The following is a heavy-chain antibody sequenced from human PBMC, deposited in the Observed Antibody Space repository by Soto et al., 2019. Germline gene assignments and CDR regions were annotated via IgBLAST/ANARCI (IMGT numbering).Heavy chain of an antibody. V-gene: IGHV4-39*01. CDR3: ASLYDSGDSSYSYGMDV. D-gene: IGHD4-17*01. J-gene: IGHJ6*02. CDR1: GGSISSSSYY. CDR2: IYYSGST. Sequence: SETLSLTCTVSGGSISSSSYYWGWIRQPPGKGLEWIGSIYYSGSTYYNPSLKSRVTISVDTSKNQFSLKLSSVTAADTAVYYCASLYDSGDSSYSYGMDVWGQGPTVTVSS.